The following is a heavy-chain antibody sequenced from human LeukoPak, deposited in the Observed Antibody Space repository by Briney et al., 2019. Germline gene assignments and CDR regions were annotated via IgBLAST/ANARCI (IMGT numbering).Heavy chain of an antibody. CDR3: AKDRVKVRSWYSSWRAFAGMDV. CDR2: ISGSGGST. V-gene: IGHV3-23*01. J-gene: IGHJ6*02. Sequence: GGSLRLSCAASGFTFSSYAMSWVRQAPGKGLEWVSAISGSGGSTYYADSVKGRFTISRDNSKNTLYLQMNSLRAEDTAVYYCAKDRVKVRSWYSSWRAFAGMDVWGQGTTVTVSS. CDR1: GFTFSSYA. D-gene: IGHD6-19*01.